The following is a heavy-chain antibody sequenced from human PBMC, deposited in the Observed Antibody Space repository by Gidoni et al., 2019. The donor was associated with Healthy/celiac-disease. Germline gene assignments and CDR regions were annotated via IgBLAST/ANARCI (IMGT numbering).Heavy chain of an antibody. CDR3: ARDGCSGGSCLDY. CDR2: ISSSSSYI. V-gene: IGHV3-21*01. J-gene: IGHJ4*02. Sequence: EVQLVESGGGVVNPGGSLGLSCAPSGFTFSSYSMNWVRQAPGKGLEWVSSISSSSSYIYYADSVKGRFTISRDNAKNSLYLQMNSLRAEDTAVYYCARDGCSGGSCLDYWGQGTLVTVSS. CDR1: GFTFSSYS. D-gene: IGHD2-15*01.